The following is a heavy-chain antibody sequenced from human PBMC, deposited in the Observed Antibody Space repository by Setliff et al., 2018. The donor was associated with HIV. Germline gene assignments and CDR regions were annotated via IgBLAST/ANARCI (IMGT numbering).Heavy chain of an antibody. CDR1: GFTVSSYY. D-gene: IGHD3-10*01. CDR2: IYSDGNT. V-gene: IGHV3-66*02. J-gene: IGHJ4*02. Sequence: SGGSLRLSCAASGFTVSSYYMSWVRQAPGKGLEWVSTIYSDGNTYHADSVKGRFTLSRDNSENALFLQMNSLRPEDTAVYYCAGLRPYNSALDYWGQGTLVTVSS. CDR3: AGLRPYNSALDY.